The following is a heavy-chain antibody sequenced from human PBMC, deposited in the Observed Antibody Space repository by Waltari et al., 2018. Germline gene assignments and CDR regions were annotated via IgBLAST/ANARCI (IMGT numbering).Heavy chain of an antibody. CDR3: ARDQFGLAAVRALLS. CDR1: GFIFSSYA. J-gene: IGHJ4*02. V-gene: IGHV3-23*01. D-gene: IGHD6-13*01. CDR2: ISYNGGTT. Sequence: EVQLLESGGDLVQPGGSLRLPCTVSGFIFSSYALTWVRQAPGKGLEWVSGISYNGGTTYYADSVKARFTISRDNSRNTLFLQMNSLRAEDTAVYYCARDQFGLAAVRALLSWGRGTLVTVSS.